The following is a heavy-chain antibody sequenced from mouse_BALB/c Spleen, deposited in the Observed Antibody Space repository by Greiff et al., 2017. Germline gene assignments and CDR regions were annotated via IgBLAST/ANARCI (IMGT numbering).Heavy chain of an antibody. Sequence: EVKLVESGGGLVQPKGSLKLSCAASGFTFNTYAMNWVRQAPGKGLEWVARIRSKSNNYATYYADSVKDRFTISRDDSQSMLYLQMNNLKTEDTAMYYCASGTGFAYWGQGTLVTVSA. CDR3: ASGTGFAY. D-gene: IGHD3-1*01. CDR2: IRSKSNNYAT. V-gene: IGHV10-1*02. J-gene: IGHJ3*01. CDR1: GFTFNTYA.